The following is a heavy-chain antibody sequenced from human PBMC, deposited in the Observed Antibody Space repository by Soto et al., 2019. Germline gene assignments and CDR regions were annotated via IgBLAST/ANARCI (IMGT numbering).Heavy chain of an antibody. CDR2: INAGNGNT. V-gene: IGHV1-3*01. D-gene: IGHD6-6*01. CDR1: GYTFTSYA. J-gene: IGHJ6*02. CDR3: ARQYSSSFPSYYYGMDV. Sequence: GASVKVSCKASGYTFTSYAMHWVRQAPGQRLEWMGWINAGNGNTKYSQKFQGRVTITRDTSASTAYMELSSLSSEDTAVYYCARQYSSSFPSYYYGMDVWGQGTTVTVSS.